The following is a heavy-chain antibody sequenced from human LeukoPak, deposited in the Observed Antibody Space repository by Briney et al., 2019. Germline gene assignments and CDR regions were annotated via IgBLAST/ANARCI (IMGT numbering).Heavy chain of an antibody. D-gene: IGHD3-22*01. J-gene: IGHJ4*02. CDR2: ITCSGDGT. V-gene: IGHV3-23*01. Sequence: PGGTLRLSCVASGFTFSRYAMSWVRQAPGKGLEWVSGITCSGDGTYYADSVKGRLTISRDNSKNTLFLQMNSLRAEDTAVYYCAKCYHDSNGYYDYWGQGTLVTVSS. CDR3: AKCYHDSNGYYDY. CDR1: GFTFSRYA.